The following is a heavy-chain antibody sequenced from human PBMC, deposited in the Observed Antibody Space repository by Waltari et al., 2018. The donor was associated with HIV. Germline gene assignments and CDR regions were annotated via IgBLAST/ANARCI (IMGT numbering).Heavy chain of an antibody. V-gene: IGHV1-2*06. CDR2: INPNSDGT. CDR3: AREGARMTTMIYYYYGMDV. CDR1: GYTFTGYY. J-gene: IGHJ6*02. Sequence: QVQLVQSGAEVKKPGASVKVSCKASGYTFTGYYMHWVRQAPGQGLEWMGRINPNSDGTNYAQQFQGRVTMTRDTSISTAYMELSRLRSDDTAVYYCAREGARMTTMIYYYYGMDVWGQGTTVTVSS. D-gene: IGHD4-4*01.